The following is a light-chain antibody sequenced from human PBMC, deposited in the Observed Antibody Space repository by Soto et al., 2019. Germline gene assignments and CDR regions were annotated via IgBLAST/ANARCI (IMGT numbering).Light chain of an antibody. J-gene: IGKJ1*01. Sequence: EIVLTQSPATLSLSPGERATLSCRASQSVSSYLAWYQQELGQAPRLLIYDASNRATGIPARFSGSGSGTDFTLTISSLEPEDFAVYYCHQYGSSLWTFGQGTKVDIK. CDR2: DAS. CDR1: QSVSSY. CDR3: HQYGSSLWT. V-gene: IGKV3-11*01.